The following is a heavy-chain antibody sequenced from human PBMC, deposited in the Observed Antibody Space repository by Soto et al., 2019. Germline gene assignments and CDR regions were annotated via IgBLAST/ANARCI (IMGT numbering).Heavy chain of an antibody. CDR2: IYHTGST. D-gene: IGHD3-16*02. J-gene: IGHJ1*01. Sequence: SETLSLTCTVSGASISTGGYSWTWIRQPPGKGLEWIGYIYHTGSTYYNPSLKSRLTISLDRSKNQFSLKLTSVTAADTAVYYCASAMVTVGLVFVRDEYFHHWAHGILVSVSS. CDR3: ASAMVTVGLVFVRDEYFHH. CDR1: GASISTGGYS. V-gene: IGHV4-30-2*01.